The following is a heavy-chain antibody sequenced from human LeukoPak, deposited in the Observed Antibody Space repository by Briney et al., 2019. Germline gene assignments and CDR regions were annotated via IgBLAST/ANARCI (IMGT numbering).Heavy chain of an antibody. CDR2: ISAYNGNR. D-gene: IGHD3-22*01. J-gene: IGHJ4*02. Sequence: ASVKVSFKGSGYTFINHGNNWVRQPPGQGLEWMGWISAYNGNRNYAQNLQGRVTMTTDISTSTAYMELRSLSSDDTAVYYCARESAAGYYDSSGYYFSYFDPWGQGTLVTVSS. CDR1: GYTFINHG. CDR3: ARESAAGYYDSSGYYFSYFDP. V-gene: IGHV1-18*01.